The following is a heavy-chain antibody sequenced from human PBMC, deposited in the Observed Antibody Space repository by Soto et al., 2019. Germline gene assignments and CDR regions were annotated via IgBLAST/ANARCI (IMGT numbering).Heavy chain of an antibody. J-gene: IGHJ4*01. V-gene: IGHV4-31*03. Sequence: SEALSLPCTVSGASIHSAAYYWNWILERPGEGLEWIGFISYSGNTYHSPSLKSRLVLSVDTSNNHFSLELGFVTAADTAIYYCAGGPSPFWSSYRFAYFDSWGHGIPVTVSS. CDR3: AGGPSPFWSSYRFAYFDS. CDR2: ISYSGNT. CDR1: GASIHSAAYY. D-gene: IGHD3-3*01.